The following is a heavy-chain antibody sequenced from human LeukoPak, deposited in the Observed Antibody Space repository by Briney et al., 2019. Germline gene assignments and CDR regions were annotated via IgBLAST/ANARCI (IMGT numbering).Heavy chain of an antibody. CDR1: GYTFTGYY. Sequence: ASVKVSCKASGYTFTGYYMHWVRQAPGQGLEWMGRINPNSGNTNYAQKLQGRVTMTTDTSTSTAYMELRSLRSDDTAVYYCAMDYSGYDYFSYWGQGTLVTVSS. D-gene: IGHD5-12*01. J-gene: IGHJ4*02. CDR2: INPNSGNT. V-gene: IGHV1-2*06. CDR3: AMDYSGYDYFSY.